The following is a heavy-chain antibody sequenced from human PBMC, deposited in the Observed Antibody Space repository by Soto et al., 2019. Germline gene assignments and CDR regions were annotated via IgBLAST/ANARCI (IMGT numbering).Heavy chain of an antibody. CDR3: ARAKSCSAGSCYDLDY. V-gene: IGHV1-18*01. J-gene: IGHJ4*02. D-gene: IGHD2-15*01. CDR2: ISAYNGNT. Sequence: ASVKVSCKASGYTFTNYCITWVRQAPGQGLEWMGWISAYNGNTNYAQKLQGRVTMTTDTSTSTAYMELRSLRSDDTAVYYCARAKSCSAGSCYDLDYWGQGALVTVSS. CDR1: GYTFTNYC.